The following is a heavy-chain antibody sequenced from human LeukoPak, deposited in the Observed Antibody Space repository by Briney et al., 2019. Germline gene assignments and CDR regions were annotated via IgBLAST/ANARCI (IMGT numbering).Heavy chain of an antibody. CDR2: IYYSGST. V-gene: IGHV4-39*01. J-gene: IGHJ4*02. D-gene: IGHD4-17*01. CDR3: ARQVTTSSGLYY. Sequence: SETLSLTCTVSGGSISSSSYYWGWIRQPPGKGLEWIGSIYYSGSTYYNPSLKSRVTISVDTSKNQFSLKLSSVTAADTAVYYCARQVTTSSGLYYWGQGTLVTVSS. CDR1: GGSISSSSYY.